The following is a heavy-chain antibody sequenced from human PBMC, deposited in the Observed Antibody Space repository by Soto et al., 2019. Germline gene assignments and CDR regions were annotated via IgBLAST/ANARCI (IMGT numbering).Heavy chain of an antibody. V-gene: IGHV1-69*02. Sequence: ASVKVSCKASGGTFSSYTISWVRQAPGQGLEWMGRIIPILGIANYAQKFQGRVTITADKSTSTAYMELSSLRSEDTAVYYCARREGGYDLYYYGMDVWGQGTTVTVSS. CDR1: GGTFSSYT. D-gene: IGHD5-12*01. CDR2: IIPILGIA. J-gene: IGHJ6*02. CDR3: ARREGGYDLYYYGMDV.